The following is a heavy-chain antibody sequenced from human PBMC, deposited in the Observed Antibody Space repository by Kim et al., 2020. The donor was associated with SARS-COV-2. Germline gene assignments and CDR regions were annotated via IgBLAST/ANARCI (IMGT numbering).Heavy chain of an antibody. CDR2: IYYSGST. Sequence: SETLSLTCTVSGGSISSYYWSWIRHPPGKGLEWIGYIYYSGSTNYNPSLKSRVTISVDTSKNQFSLKLSSVTAADTAVYYCARGSSLTIFGVVGWFDPWGQGTLVTVSS. D-gene: IGHD3-3*01. CDR1: GGSISSYY. CDR3: ARGSSLTIFGVVGWFDP. J-gene: IGHJ5*02. V-gene: IGHV4-59*01.